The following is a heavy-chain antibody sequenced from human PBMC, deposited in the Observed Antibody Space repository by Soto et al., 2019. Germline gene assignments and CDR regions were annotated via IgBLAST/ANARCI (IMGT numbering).Heavy chain of an antibody. CDR3: ATRSPAFDY. Sequence: ASVKVSCKASGYTFTSYAMHWVRQAPGQRLEWMGWITTDKGKTTYAQKFQGRVTMTTDTSTSTAYMEMRSLRSDDTAVYYCATRSPAFDYRGQATLVTVSS. J-gene: IGHJ4*02. CDR2: ITTDKGKT. V-gene: IGHV1-3*04. CDR1: GYTFTSYA.